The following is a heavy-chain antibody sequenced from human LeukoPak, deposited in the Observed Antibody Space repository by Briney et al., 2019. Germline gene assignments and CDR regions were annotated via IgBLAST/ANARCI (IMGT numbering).Heavy chain of an antibody. CDR1: GFTFSSYA. CDR2: ISYDGSNK. CDR3: AKDRGTQYYYYGMDV. J-gene: IGHJ6*02. D-gene: IGHD3-10*01. Sequence: PGGSLRLSCAASGFTFSSYAMHWVRQAPGKGLEWVAVISYDGSNKYYADPVKGRFTISRDNSKNTLYLQMNSLRAEDTAVYYCAKDRGTQYYYYGMDVWGQGTTVTVSS. V-gene: IGHV3-30*04.